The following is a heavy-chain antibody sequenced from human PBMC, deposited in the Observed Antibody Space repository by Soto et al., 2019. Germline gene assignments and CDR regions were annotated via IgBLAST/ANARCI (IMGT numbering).Heavy chain of an antibody. J-gene: IGHJ4*02. Sequence: PGGSLRLSCEASGVTFRNNVLSWVRQAPGKGLDWVSGITGSGRDTYYADSVKGRFTISRDNSKNMVFLQMNSLRAEDTALYYCAKNGLDNSPSAIDSWGPGTLVTVSS. V-gene: IGHV3-23*01. CDR2: ITGSGRDT. CDR1: GVTFRNNV. D-gene: IGHD2-8*01. CDR3: AKNGLDNSPSAIDS.